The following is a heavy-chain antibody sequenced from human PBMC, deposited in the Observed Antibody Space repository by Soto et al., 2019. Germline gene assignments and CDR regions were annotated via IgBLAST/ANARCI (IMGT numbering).Heavy chain of an antibody. Sequence: ASVKVSCKASGYTFTGYYMHWVRQAPGQGLEWMGWINPNSGGTNYAQKFQGWVTMTRDTSISTAYMELSRLRSDDTAVYYCARDPRSPAGDPSLLYYFDYWGQGTLVTVSS. J-gene: IGHJ4*02. CDR1: GYTFTGYY. V-gene: IGHV1-2*04. CDR2: INPNSGGT. CDR3: ARDPRSPAGDPSLLYYFDY. D-gene: IGHD7-27*01.